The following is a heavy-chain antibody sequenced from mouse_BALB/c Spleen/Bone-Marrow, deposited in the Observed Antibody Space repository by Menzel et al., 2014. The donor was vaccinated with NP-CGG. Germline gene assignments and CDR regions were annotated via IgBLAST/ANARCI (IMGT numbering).Heavy chain of an antibody. CDR1: GFTFSNYG. CDR2: ISSGGSYT. J-gene: IGHJ4*01. V-gene: IGHV5-6*01. D-gene: IGHD1-3*01. Sequence: EVQRVESGGDLVKPGGSLKLSCAASGFTFSNYGMSWVRPTPDKRLEWVATISSGGSYTYFPDSVKGRFTISRDNAKNTLYLQMNSLKSEDAAMYYCARLTPDYAMDYWGQGTSVTLSS. CDR3: ARLTPDYAMDY.